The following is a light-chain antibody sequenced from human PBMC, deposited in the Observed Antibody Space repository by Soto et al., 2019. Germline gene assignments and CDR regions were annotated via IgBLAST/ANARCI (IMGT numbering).Light chain of an antibody. CDR2: EVS. J-gene: IGLJ2*01. Sequence: QSVLTQPASVSGSPGQSITISCTGTSSDGGGYNYVSWYQQHPGKAPKLMIYEVSDRPSGVSNRFSGSKSGNTASLTISGLQAEDEADYYCSSYTSSGTPVLVGGGTKLTVL. CDR1: SSDGGGYNY. V-gene: IGLV2-14*01. CDR3: SSYTSSGTPVL.